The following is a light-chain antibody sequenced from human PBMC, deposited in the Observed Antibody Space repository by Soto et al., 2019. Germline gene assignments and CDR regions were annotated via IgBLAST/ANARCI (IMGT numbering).Light chain of an antibody. V-gene: IGLV3-27*01. CDR3: YSATDNNLI. CDR1: VLAKNF. CDR2: KDR. Sequence: SYELTQPSSVSVSPGQTARITCSGDVLAKNFVRWLQQKPGQAPVLVIYKDRERPSRIPGRFSGSTSGTGTTVTLTISEAQVEDEADYFGYSATDNNLIFGVGTKPTVL. J-gene: IGLJ2*01.